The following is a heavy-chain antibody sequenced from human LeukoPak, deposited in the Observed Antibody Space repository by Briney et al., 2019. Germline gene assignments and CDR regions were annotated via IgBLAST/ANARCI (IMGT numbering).Heavy chain of an antibody. CDR1: GYSISSGYY. CDR3: ARDPASSSWPIDY. Sequence: KASETLSLTCTVSGYSISSGYYWGWIRQPPGKGLEWIGSIYHSGSTYYNPSLKSRVTISVDTSKNQFSLKLSSVTAADTAVYYCARDPASSSWPIDYWGQGTLVTVSP. J-gene: IGHJ4*02. D-gene: IGHD6-13*01. V-gene: IGHV4-38-2*02. CDR2: IYHSGST.